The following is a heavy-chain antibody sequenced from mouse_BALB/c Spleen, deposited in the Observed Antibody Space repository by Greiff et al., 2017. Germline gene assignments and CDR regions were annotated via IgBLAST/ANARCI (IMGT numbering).Heavy chain of an antibody. CDR1: GFTFSDYY. CDR3: ARGGANKTPSWFAY. Sequence: EVKLMESGGGLVKPGGSLKLSCAASGFTFSDYYMYWVRQTPEKRLEWVATISDGGSYTYYPDSVKGRFTISRDNAKNNLYLQMSSLKSEDTAMYYCARGGANKTPSWFAYWGQGTLVTVSA. J-gene: IGHJ3*01. V-gene: IGHV5-4*02. CDR2: ISDGGSYT.